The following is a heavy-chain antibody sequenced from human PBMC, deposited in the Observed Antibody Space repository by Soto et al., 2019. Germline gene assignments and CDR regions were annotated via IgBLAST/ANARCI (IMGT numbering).Heavy chain of an antibody. J-gene: IGHJ4*02. CDR1: GYSISSSNW. CDR3: ARREIQGPIDY. D-gene: IGHD1-26*01. V-gene: IGHV4-28*01. CDR2: IYHSGTT. Sequence: QVQLQESGPGLVKPSDTLSLTCAVSGYSISSSNWWGWIRQPPGKGLEWTGYIYHSGTTYYNPSPKGRVTMSVDTAKNQFSLKLTSVTAVDTAVYYCARREIQGPIDYWGQGTLVTVSS.